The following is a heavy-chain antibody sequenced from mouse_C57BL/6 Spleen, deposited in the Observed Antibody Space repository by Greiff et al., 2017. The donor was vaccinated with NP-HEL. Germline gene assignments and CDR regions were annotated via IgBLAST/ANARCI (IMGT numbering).Heavy chain of an antibody. CDR3: ARLGRLKGWFAY. V-gene: IGHV5-12*01. CDR1: GFTFSDYY. J-gene: IGHJ3*01. Sequence: EVMLVESGGGLVQPGGSLKLSCAASGFTFSDYYMYWVRQTPEKRLEWVAYISNGGGSTYYPDTVKGRFTISRDNAKNTLYLQMSRLKSEDTAMYYCARLGRLKGWFAYWGQGTLVTVSA. CDR2: ISNGGGST. D-gene: IGHD1-3*01.